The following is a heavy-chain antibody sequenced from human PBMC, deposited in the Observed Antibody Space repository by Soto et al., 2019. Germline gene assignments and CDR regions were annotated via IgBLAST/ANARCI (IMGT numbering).Heavy chain of an antibody. J-gene: IGHJ4*02. D-gene: IGHD2-15*01. CDR3: VKGQCSGGSCYSVFDY. V-gene: IGHV3-64D*08. CDR2: ISSNGGST. Sequence: GGSLRLSCSASGFTFSSYAMHWVRQAPGKGLEYVSAISSNGGSTYYADSVKGRFTISRDNSKNTLYLQMSSLRAEDTAGYYCVKGQCSGGSCYSVFDYWGQGTLVTVSS. CDR1: GFTFSSYA.